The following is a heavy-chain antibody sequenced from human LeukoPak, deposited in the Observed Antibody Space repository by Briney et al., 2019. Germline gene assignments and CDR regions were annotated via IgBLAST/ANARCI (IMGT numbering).Heavy chain of an antibody. V-gene: IGHV1-2*02. CDR1: GYTFTGYY. J-gene: IGHJ3*02. CDR2: INPNSGGT. CDR3: ARAGYGGKRRYAFDI. D-gene: IGHD4-23*01. Sequence: GASVKVSCKASGYTFTGYYMHWVRQAPGQGLEWMGWINPNSGGTNYAQKFQGRVTMTRDTSISTAYMELSRLRSDDTAVYYCARAGYGGKRRYAFDIWGQGTMVTVSS.